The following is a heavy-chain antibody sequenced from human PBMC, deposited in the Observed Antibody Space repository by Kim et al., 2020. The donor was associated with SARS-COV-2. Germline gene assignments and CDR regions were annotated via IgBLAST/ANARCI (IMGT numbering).Heavy chain of an antibody. D-gene: IGHD5-12*01. CDR1: GFTFSSYA. V-gene: IGHV3-23*01. Sequence: GGSLRLSCAASGFTFSSYAMSWVRQAPGKGLDWVSAISGSGGSTYYADSVKGRFTISRDNSKNTLYLQMNSLRAEDTAVYYCAKDPRARWLQFVENWGQGTLVTVSS. J-gene: IGHJ4*02. CDR2: ISGSGGST. CDR3: AKDPRARWLQFVEN.